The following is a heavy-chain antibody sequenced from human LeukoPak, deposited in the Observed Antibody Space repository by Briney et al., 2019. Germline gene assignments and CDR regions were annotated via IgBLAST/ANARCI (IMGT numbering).Heavy chain of an antibody. Sequence: PSETLSLTCTVSGGSISSYHWSWIRQPPGKGLEWIGYIYYSGSTNYNPSLKSRVTISIDTSKNQISLKLSSVTAADTAVYYCARDSCSYGAYCYGMDVWGQGTTVTVSS. CDR2: IYYSGST. J-gene: IGHJ6*02. D-gene: IGHD4/OR15-4a*01. V-gene: IGHV4-59*01. CDR3: ARDSCSYGAYCYGMDV. CDR1: GGSISSYH.